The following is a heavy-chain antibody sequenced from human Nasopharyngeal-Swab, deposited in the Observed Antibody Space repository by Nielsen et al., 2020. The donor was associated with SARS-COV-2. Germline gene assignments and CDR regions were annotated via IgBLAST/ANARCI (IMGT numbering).Heavy chain of an antibody. J-gene: IGHJ3*02. V-gene: IGHV3-9*01. CDR1: GFTFDDYA. D-gene: IGHD3-3*01. CDR2: ISWNSVNI. CDR3: AKDGYDFWSHYGFDM. Sequence: SLKISCAASGFTFDDYAMYWVRQAPGKGLEWVSGISWNSVNIGYADSVKGRFTISRDNSKNTLYLQMNSLRAEDTAVYYCAKDGYDFWSHYGFDMWGQGTMVAVS.